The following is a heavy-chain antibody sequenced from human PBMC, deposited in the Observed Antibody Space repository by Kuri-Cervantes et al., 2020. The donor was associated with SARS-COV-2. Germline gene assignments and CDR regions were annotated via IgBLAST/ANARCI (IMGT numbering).Heavy chain of an antibody. CDR1: GFTFSSYG. J-gene: IGHJ2*01. V-gene: IGHV3-33*08. Sequence: GGSLRLSCAASGFTFSSYGMHWVRQAPGKGLEWVAVIWYDGSNKYYADSVKGRFTIPRDNSKNTLYLQMNSLRAEDTAVYYCARVPFFSASRWYFDLWGRGTLVTVSS. CDR3: ARVPFFSASRWYFDL. CDR2: IWYDGSNK. D-gene: IGHD2/OR15-2a*01.